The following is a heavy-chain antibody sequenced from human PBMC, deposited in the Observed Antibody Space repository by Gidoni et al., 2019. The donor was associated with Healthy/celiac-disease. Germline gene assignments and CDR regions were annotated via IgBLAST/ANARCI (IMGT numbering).Heavy chain of an antibody. CDR3: ARGWYCSSTSCPLSYANWFDP. CDR1: GGSVSSGSYY. CDR2: IYYSGST. Sequence: QVQLQESGPGLVKPSETLSLTCTVSGGSVSSGSYYWSWIRQPPGKGLEWIGFIYYSGSTNYNPSLKSRVTISVDTSKNQFSLKLSSVTAADTAVYYCARGWYCSSTSCPLSYANWFDPWGQGTLVTVSS. J-gene: IGHJ5*02. D-gene: IGHD2-2*01. V-gene: IGHV4-61*01.